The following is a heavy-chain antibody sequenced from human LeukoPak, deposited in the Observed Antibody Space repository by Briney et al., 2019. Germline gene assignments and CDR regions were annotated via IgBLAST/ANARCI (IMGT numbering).Heavy chain of an antibody. V-gene: IGHV4-34*01. D-gene: IGHD1-26*01. CDR2: INHSGST. CDR1: VGSFSGYY. J-gene: IGHJ4*02. Sequence: SETLSLTCAVYVGSFSGYYWSWIRQPPGKGLEWTGEINHSGSTNYNPSPKSRASISVDTSKNQFSLKVSSVTAADTAVYYCARRPRNTGSYDGPSGLDYWGQGNLVTVSS. CDR3: ARRPRNTGSYDGPSGLDY.